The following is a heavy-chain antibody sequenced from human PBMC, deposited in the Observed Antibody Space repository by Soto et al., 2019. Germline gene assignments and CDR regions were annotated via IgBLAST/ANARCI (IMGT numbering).Heavy chain of an antibody. V-gene: IGHV1-3*01. CDR2: INAGNGNT. CDR3: ARDRYMGSGSYNHFDH. J-gene: IGHJ4*02. D-gene: IGHD3-10*01. CDR1: GYTFTSYT. Sequence: GASVKVSCKASGYTFTSYTLHWVRQAPGQRLEWMGWINAGNGNTKYSQKFQGRVTITRDTSASTAYMELSSLRSEDTAVYYCARDRYMGSGSYNHFDHWGQGTLVTVS.